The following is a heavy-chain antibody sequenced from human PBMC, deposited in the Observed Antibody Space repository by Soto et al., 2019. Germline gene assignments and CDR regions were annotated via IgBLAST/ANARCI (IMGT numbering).Heavy chain of an antibody. V-gene: IGHV3-30*18. Sequence: VQLVESGGGVVQPGRSLRLSCAASGFTFSDYAMHWVRQAPGKGLEWVAVVSHVGRNTHYADSVKGRFTISRDSSKNTVSLEMTSLRAEDTAVYYCAKGGRQWLVTSDFNYWGQGALVTVSS. CDR2: VSHVGRNT. CDR1: GFTFSDYA. J-gene: IGHJ4*02. D-gene: IGHD6-19*01. CDR3: AKGGRQWLVTSDFNY.